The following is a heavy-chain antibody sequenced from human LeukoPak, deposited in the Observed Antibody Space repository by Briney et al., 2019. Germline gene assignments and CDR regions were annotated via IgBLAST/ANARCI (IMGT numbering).Heavy chain of an antibody. Sequence: PSQTLSLTCTVSGFSISSGGYYWRWLRQHPGKGLEWIGYIYYSGCTYYNPFLKSRITISVDTSKNPFSLKLSSVTAADTAVYYCARVVRYYDSSGYSKGYFDYWGQGTLVTVSS. CDR2: IYYSGCT. J-gene: IGHJ4*02. CDR3: ARVVRYYDSSGYSKGYFDY. D-gene: IGHD3-22*01. V-gene: IGHV4-31*03. CDR1: GFSISSGGYY.